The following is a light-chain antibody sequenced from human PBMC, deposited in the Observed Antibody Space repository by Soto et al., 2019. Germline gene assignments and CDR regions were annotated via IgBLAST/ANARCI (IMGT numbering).Light chain of an antibody. CDR2: GTS. J-gene: IGKJ1*01. V-gene: IGKV3D-7*01. CDR3: HQDFNLPWT. Sequence: EIVLTQSPVTLSLSPGEMATLSCRARQTVSRIYLSWFQQKPGQAPRLVSYGTSTRATGIPVRFSGSGSGTEFTLTISSLKPEDFAVYFCHQDFNLPWTFGQGTKVDIK. CDR1: QTVSRIY.